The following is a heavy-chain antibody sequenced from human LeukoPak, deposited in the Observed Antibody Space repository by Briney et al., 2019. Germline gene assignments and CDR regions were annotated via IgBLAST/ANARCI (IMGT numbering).Heavy chain of an antibody. V-gene: IGHV1-2*02. J-gene: IGHJ3*02. CDR1: GYTFTGYY. CDR3: ARRKAAAAGRDAFDI. CDR2: INPNSGDT. D-gene: IGHD6-25*01. Sequence: GASVKVSCKASGYTFTGYYMHWVRQAPGQGLEWMGWINPNSGDTHYAPRFQGRITMTRDTSISTAYMELSRLRSDDTAVYYCARRKAAAAGRDAFDIWGPGTMVTVSS.